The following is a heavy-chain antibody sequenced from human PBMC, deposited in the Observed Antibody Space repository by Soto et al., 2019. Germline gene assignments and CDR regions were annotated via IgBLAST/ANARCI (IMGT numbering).Heavy chain of an antibody. D-gene: IGHD3-3*01. CDR1: GYTFTSYG. J-gene: IGHJ5*02. V-gene: IGHV1-18*01. CDR3: AREYYDFWSGYSQTNWFDP. Sequence: ASVKVSCKASGYTFTSYGISWVRQAPGQGLEWMGWISAYNGNTNYAQKLQGRVTMTTDTSTSTAYMELRSLRSDDTAVYYCAREYYDFWSGYSQTNWFDPWGQGTLVTSPQ. CDR2: ISAYNGNT.